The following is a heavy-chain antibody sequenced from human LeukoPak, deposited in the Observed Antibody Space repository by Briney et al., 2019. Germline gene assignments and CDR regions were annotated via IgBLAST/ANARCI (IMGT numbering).Heavy chain of an antibody. D-gene: IGHD1-14*01. J-gene: IGHJ6*03. CDR1: GGSFSGYY. Sequence: SETLSLTCAVYGGSFSGYYWSWIRQPPGKGLEWIGEINHSGSTNYNPSLKSRVTISVDTSKNQFSLKLSSVTAADTAVYYCARHRTDAMGLYYYYYMDVWGKGTTVTVSS. CDR2: INHSGST. V-gene: IGHV4-34*01. CDR3: ARHRTDAMGLYYYYYMDV.